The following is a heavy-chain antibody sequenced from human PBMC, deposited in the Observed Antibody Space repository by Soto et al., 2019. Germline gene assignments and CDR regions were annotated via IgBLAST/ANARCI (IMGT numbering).Heavy chain of an antibody. CDR2: IKRDGSAS. J-gene: IGHJ3*01. CDR1: GFSFSSHW. D-gene: IGHD5-12*01. Sequence: EVQLVESGGGLVQPGASLRLSCAVSGFSFSSHWMSWVRQAPGKGLEWVATIKRDGSASYYVDSVKGRFTISRDNANDSLYLQMNRLRADDTAVYYCVRDQGKDILASAFDFWGHGTKVTVSS. V-gene: IGHV3-7*01. CDR3: VRDQGKDILASAFDF.